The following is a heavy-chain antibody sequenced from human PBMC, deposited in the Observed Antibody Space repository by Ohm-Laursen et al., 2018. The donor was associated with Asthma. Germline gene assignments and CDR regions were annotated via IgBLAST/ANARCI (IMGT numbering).Heavy chain of an antibody. CDR2: IYYSGST. V-gene: IGHV4-59*01. CDR1: GGSISSYY. CDR3: ARIRNDYGDYEFDY. D-gene: IGHD4-17*01. Sequence: TLSLTCTVSGGSISSYYWSWIRQPPGKGLEWIGNIYYSGSTNYNPSLKSRVTISVDTSKNQFSLKLSSVTAADTAVYYCARIRNDYGDYEFDYWGQGTLVTVSS. J-gene: IGHJ4*02.